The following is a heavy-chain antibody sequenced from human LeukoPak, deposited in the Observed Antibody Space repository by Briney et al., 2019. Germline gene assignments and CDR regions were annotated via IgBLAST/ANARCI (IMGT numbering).Heavy chain of an antibody. J-gene: IGHJ4*02. Sequence: GGSLRLSCAASGFTFSNYALSWVRQAPGKGLEWVSALSESGSSIYYADSVTGRITISRDNSKNTLYLQMNSLRAEDTAVYYCARVSDHYYGSGSYYLWGQGTLVTVSS. CDR3: ARVSDHYYGSGSYYL. D-gene: IGHD3-10*01. CDR2: LSESGSSI. CDR1: GFTFSNYA. V-gene: IGHV3-23*01.